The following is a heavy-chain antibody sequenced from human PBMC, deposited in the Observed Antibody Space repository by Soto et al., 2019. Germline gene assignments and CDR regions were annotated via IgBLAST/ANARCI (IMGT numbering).Heavy chain of an antibody. Sequence: QVQLVQSEGGVVQPGRSLRLSCVMSGMSFRDSGMHWVRQAPGKGLEWVAMIWSDGNSKFYADSVQGRFTFSRDNSMDTLYIQMTSLRPEDTAIYFWARDKWVTSLDYWGQGTLVTVSS. D-gene: IGHD2-2*01. J-gene: IGHJ4*02. CDR1: GMSFRDSG. CDR2: IWSDGNSK. CDR3: ARDKWVTSLDY. V-gene: IGHV3-33*01.